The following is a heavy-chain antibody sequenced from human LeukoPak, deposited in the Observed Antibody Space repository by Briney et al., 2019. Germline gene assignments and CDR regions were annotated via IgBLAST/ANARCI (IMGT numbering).Heavy chain of an antibody. Sequence: SETLSLTCTVSGGSISSYYWSWIRQPAGRGLEWIGRIYTSGSTNYNPSLKSRVTMSVDTSKNQFSLKLSSVTAADTAVYYCATYDYSNFYMDVWGKGTTVTVSS. CDR1: GGSISSYY. V-gene: IGHV4-4*07. D-gene: IGHD4-11*01. CDR3: ATYDYSNFYMDV. CDR2: IYTSGST. J-gene: IGHJ6*03.